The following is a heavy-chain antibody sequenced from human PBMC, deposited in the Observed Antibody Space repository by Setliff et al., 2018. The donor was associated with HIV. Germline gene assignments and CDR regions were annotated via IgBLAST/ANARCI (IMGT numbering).Heavy chain of an antibody. D-gene: IGHD2-8*02. CDR1: GFTFSKFW. CDR3: ARRIILAGAHNWFDS. CDR2: MSTYGTNT. V-gene: IGHV3-74*01. J-gene: IGHJ5*01. Sequence: PGGSLRLSCAASGFTFSKFWMHWVRQVPGKGLVWVSRMSTYGTNTGYADSVKGRFTISRDDAKNTLFLQMDSLSADDTAVYYYCARRIILAGAHNWFDSWGQGTLGTVSS.